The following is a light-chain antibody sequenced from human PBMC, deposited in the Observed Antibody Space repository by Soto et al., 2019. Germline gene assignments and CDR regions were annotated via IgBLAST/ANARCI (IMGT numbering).Light chain of an antibody. CDR1: QSITTY. CDR2: AAS. J-gene: IGKJ1*01. Sequence: QMTQSPSSLSASVGDRVTITCRESQSITTYLNWYQQRPGKAPEVLIYAASRLQGGVPSRFSGSGSGTDFTLTINSLQPEDYAAYYCQQSYSTRWTVGQGTKVDSK. V-gene: IGKV1-39*01. CDR3: QQSYSTRWT.